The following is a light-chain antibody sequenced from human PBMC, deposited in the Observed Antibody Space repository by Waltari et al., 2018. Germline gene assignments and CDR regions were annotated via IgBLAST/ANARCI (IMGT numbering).Light chain of an antibody. J-gene: IGLJ2*01. CDR1: SSNIGAGYD. Sequence: QSVLTQPPSVSGAPGQRVTISCTGSSSNIGAGYDVYWYHQLPGTAPKLLIYGNSNRPSGVPDRFSGSKSGTSASLAITGLQAEDEADYYCQSYDSSLVVFGGGTKLTVL. V-gene: IGLV1-40*01. CDR2: GNS. CDR3: QSYDSSLVV.